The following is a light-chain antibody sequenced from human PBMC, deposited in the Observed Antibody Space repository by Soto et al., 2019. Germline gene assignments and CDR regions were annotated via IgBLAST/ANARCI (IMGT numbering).Light chain of an antibody. CDR1: QSISSY. Sequence: DIQMTQSPSSLSASVGDRVTITCRASQSISSYLNWYQQKPGKAPKLRIYAASSLQSGVPSRFSGSGSGTDFTLTISSLQPEDFATYYCKQSYSTPQLTFGGGTKVEIK. J-gene: IGKJ4*01. V-gene: IGKV1-39*01. CDR2: AAS. CDR3: KQSYSTPQLT.